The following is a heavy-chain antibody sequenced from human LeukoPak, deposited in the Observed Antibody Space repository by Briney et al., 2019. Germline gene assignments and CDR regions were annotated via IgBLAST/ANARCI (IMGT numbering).Heavy chain of an antibody. D-gene: IGHD2-2*01. Sequence: SVKVSCKASGGTFSSYAISWVRQAPGQGLEWMGRVIPIFGIANYAQKFQGRVTITADKSTSTAYMELSSLRSEDTAVYYCAREGYCSSTSCPFDYWGQGTLVTVSS. J-gene: IGHJ4*02. CDR1: GGTFSSYA. V-gene: IGHV1-69*04. CDR3: AREGYCSSTSCPFDY. CDR2: VIPIFGIA.